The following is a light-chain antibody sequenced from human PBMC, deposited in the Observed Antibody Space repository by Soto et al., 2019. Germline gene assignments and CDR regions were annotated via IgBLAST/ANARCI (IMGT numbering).Light chain of an antibody. V-gene: IGKV3-11*01. CDR3: QQRSNWYT. CDR1: QSVTTS. Sequence: EIVLTQSPATLSLSPGERATLSCRASQSVTTSLAWYHQQTGQAPRLLLYDASNRATGIPARFSGSGSGTDFPLTGSSLEHEDSAFYYCQQRSNWYTFGQGTKLEIK. J-gene: IGKJ2*01. CDR2: DAS.